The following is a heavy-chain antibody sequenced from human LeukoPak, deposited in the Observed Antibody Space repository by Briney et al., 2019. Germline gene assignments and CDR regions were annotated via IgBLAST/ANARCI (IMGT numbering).Heavy chain of an antibody. J-gene: IGHJ2*01. CDR2: IKSKTDGGTT. D-gene: IGHD3-10*01. CDR1: GFTFSNAW. V-gene: IGHV3-15*01. CDR3: TTTVLRWFGDLTLFDL. Sequence: GGSLRLSCAASGFTFSNAWMSWVRQAPGKGLEWVGRIKSKTDGGTTDYAAPVKGRFTISRDDSKNTLYLQMNSLETEDTAVYYCTTTVLRWFGDLTLFDLCGRGTLVTVSS.